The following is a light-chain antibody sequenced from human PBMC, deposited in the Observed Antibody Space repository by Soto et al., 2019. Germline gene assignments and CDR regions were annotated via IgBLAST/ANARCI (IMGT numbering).Light chain of an antibody. CDR1: QSIISSY. CDR3: QQYGSSPLS. CDR2: GES. Sequence: EIVLTQSAGNLCLSPGERGNLXCRASQSIISSYLAWYQXQPREAPKLLXYGESSGATRIQDRFSGSGSRTDFTLTLSRLEPADFAVYYCQQYGSSPLSFGGGTKVDI. J-gene: IGKJ4*01. V-gene: IGKV3-20*01.